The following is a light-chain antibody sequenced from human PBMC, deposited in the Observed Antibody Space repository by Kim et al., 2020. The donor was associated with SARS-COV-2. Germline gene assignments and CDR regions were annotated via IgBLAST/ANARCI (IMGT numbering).Light chain of an antibody. CDR2: SDI. Sequence: SYELTQPLSESVALGQTARITCGGNNLGSKNVHWYQQKPGQAPVLVIYSDINRPSGISERFSGSNLGNTATLTISRAQAGDEADYYCQVWDSRTGVFGG. V-gene: IGLV3-9*01. CDR1: NLGSKN. J-gene: IGLJ3*02. CDR3: QVWDSRTGV.